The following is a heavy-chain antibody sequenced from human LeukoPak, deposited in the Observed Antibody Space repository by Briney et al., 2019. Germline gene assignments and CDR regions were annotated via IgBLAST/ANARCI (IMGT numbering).Heavy chain of an antibody. V-gene: IGHV1-46*01. J-gene: IGHJ4*02. Sequence: GASVKVSCKXSGYTFTSYYMHWVRQAPGQGLEWMGIINPSGGSTSYSQKFQGRVTMTRDTSTSTVYMELRSLRSDDTAVYYCARDTYCSSTSCSYYDFWSGYYTVGDYWGQGTLVTVSS. D-gene: IGHD3-3*01. CDR1: GYTFTSYY. CDR3: ARDTYCSSTSCSYYDFWSGYYTVGDY. CDR2: INPSGGST.